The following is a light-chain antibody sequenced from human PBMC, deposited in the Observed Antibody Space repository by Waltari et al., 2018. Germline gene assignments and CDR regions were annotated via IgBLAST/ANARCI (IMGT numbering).Light chain of an antibody. CDR3: HSRKGRDNQVV. CDR1: SLRTSY. Sequence: SSELTQGPAVSVALGQTVTITCHGDSLRTSYASWYQVKPGQAPVLVLVGKGKRPSGIPDRISGYSSGTTSSLTITVAQAEDEADYYCHSRKGRDNQVVFGGGTKLTVL. J-gene: IGLJ3*02. V-gene: IGLV3-19*01. CDR2: GKG.